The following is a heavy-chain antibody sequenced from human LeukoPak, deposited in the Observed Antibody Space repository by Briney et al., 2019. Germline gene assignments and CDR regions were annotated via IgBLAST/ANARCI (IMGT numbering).Heavy chain of an antibody. Sequence: GGSVRLSCAASGFTFSSYGMHWVRQAPGKGRGWVAFIRYDGSNKYYTDSVKGRFTISRDNSKNTLYLQMHSLRAEDTAVYYCSKDAGVAPGAFAIWGQGTMVTVSS. CDR2: IRYDGSNK. V-gene: IGHV3-30*02. CDR1: GFTFSSYG. CDR3: SKDAGVAPGAFAI. J-gene: IGHJ3*02. D-gene: IGHD7-27*01.